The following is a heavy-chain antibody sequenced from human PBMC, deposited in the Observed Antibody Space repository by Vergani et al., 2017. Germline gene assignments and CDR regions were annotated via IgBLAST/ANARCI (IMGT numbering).Heavy chain of an antibody. CDR1: GFTFYDYA. D-gene: IGHD3-3*01. CDR2: ISWNSGSI. J-gene: IGHJ4*02. V-gene: IGHV3-9*01. Sequence: EVQLVESGGGLVQPGRSLRLSCAASGFTFYDYAMHWVRQAPGKGLEWVSGISWNSGSIGYADSVKGRFTISRDNAKNSLYLQMNSLRAEDTALYYCAKDRGASGSLEWLLFDYWGQGTLVTVSS. CDR3: AKDRGASGSLEWLLFDY.